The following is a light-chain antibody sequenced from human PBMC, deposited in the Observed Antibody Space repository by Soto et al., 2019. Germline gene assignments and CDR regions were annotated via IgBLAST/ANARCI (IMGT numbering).Light chain of an antibody. V-gene: IGLV2-14*01. CDR3: RSYTSSSTLV. J-gene: IGLJ1*01. CDR1: SSDVGGYNY. Sequence: QSVLTQPASVSGSPGQSITISCTGTSSDVGGYNYVSWYQQHPGKAPKLMIYDVSNRPSGVSNRFSGSKSGNTASLTSSGLQAEDEADYYCRSYTSSSTLVFGTGTKVTVL. CDR2: DVS.